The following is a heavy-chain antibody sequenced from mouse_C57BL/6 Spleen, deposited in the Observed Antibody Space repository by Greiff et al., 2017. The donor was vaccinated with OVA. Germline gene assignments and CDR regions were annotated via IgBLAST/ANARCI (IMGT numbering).Heavy chain of an antibody. CDR1: GYTFTSYW. Sequence: VQLQQPGAELVRPGTSVKLSCKASGYTFTSYWMHWVKQRPGQGLEWIGVIDPSDSYTNYNQKFKGKATLTVDTSSSTAYMQLSSLTSEDSAVYYCARGDYYGGFAYWGQGTLVTVSA. CDR3: ARGDYYGGFAY. D-gene: IGHD1-1*01. CDR2: IDPSDSYT. V-gene: IGHV1-59*01. J-gene: IGHJ3*01.